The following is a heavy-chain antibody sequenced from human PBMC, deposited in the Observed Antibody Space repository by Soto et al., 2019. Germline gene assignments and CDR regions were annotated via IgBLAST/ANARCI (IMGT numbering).Heavy chain of an antibody. J-gene: IGHJ5*02. CDR2: ISSSSSTI. CDR3: ARESAALNWFDP. CDR1: GFTFSSYS. D-gene: IGHD2-2*01. V-gene: IGHV3-48*02. Sequence: EVQLVESGGGLVQPGGSLRLSCAASGFTFSSYSMNWVRQATGKGLEWVSYISSSSSTIYYADSVKGRFTISRDNAKNSLYLQMNSLRDEDTAVYYCARESAALNWFDPWGQGTLVTVSS.